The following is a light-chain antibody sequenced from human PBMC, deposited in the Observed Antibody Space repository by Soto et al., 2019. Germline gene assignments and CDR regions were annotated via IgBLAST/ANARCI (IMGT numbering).Light chain of an antibody. CDR1: SSDVGGYNY. Sequence: QSVLTQPASVSGSPGQSITISCTGTSSDVGGYNYVSWYQQHPGKAPKLIIYEVSNRPSGVSNRFSGSKSGNTASLTISGLQAEDEADYYCRSYTSSSIAYVFGTGTKLTVL. CDR3: RSYTSSSIAYV. CDR2: EVS. J-gene: IGLJ1*01. V-gene: IGLV2-14*01.